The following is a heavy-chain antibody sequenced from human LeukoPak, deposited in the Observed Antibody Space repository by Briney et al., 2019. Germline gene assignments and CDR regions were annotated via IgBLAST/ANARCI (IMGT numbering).Heavy chain of an antibody. J-gene: IGHJ4*02. CDR2: INHSGST. CDR3: ARNYGSGTNYFDY. D-gene: IGHD3-10*01. V-gene: IGHV4-34*01. Sequence: PSETLSLTCAVYGGSFSGYYWSWIRQPPGKGLEWIGEINHSGSTNYNPSLKSQVTISVDTSKNQFSLKLSSVTAADTAVYYCARNYGSGTNYFDYWGQGTLVTVSS. CDR1: GGSFSGYY.